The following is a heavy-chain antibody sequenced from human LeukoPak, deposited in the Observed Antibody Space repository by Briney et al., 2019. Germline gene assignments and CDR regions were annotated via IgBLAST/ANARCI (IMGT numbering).Heavy chain of an antibody. V-gene: IGHV1-2*02. D-gene: IGHD6-19*01. CDR1: GYTFTDYY. J-gene: IGHJ4*02. Sequence: GASVKVSCKASGYTFTDYYMHWVRQAPGQTFEWLAWINPKSGDTHYIQKFQGRVTVTTDTSITSVYMELSGLQSDDTAVYYCVRDLTGGSGDWGQGTLVTVSS. CDR3: VRDLTGGSGD. CDR2: INPKSGDT.